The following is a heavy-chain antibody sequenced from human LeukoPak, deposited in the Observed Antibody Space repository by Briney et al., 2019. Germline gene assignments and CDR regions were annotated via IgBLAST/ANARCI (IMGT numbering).Heavy chain of an antibody. V-gene: IGHV4-61*01. CDR2: IYYSGST. Sequence: SETLSLTCTVSGGSVSSGSYYCSWIRQPPGKGLEWIGYIYYSGSTNYNPSLKSRVTISVDTSKNQFSLKLSSVTAADTAVYYCARSGAGGATPFDYWGQGTLVTVSS. CDR3: ARSGAGGATPFDY. CDR1: GGSVSSGSYY. J-gene: IGHJ4*02. D-gene: IGHD1-26*01.